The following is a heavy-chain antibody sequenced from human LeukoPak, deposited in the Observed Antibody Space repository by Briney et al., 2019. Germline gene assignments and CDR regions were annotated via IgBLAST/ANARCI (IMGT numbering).Heavy chain of an antibody. D-gene: IGHD3-22*01. CDR2: IKRDGNDK. J-gene: IGHJ4*02. Sequence: GGSLRLSCAASGFAFSNYWMSWVRQAPGKGLEWVANIKRDGNDKYYVDSVKGRFTISRDNAKNTLYLQMNSLRAEDTAVYYCARPLDSSGYHHYWGQGTLVTVSS. CDR3: ARPLDSSGYHHY. V-gene: IGHV3-7*01. CDR1: GFAFSNYW.